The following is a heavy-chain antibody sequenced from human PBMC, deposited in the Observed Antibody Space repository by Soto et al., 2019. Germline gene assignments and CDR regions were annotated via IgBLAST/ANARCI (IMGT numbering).Heavy chain of an antibody. D-gene: IGHD3-22*01. CDR2: IYYSGST. V-gene: IGHV4-31*03. CDR3: ARDRIRYSSGYQEWNYYGMDV. CDR1: GGSISSGGYY. Sequence: SETLSLTCTVSGGSISSGGYYWSWIRQHPGKGLEWIGYIYYSGSTYYNPSLKSRVTISVDTSKNQFSLKLSSVTAADTAVYYCARDRIRYSSGYQEWNYYGMDVWGQGTTVTVSS. J-gene: IGHJ6*02.